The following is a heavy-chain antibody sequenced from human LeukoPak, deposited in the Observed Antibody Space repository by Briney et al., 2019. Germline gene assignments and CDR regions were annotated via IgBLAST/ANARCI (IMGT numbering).Heavy chain of an antibody. CDR1: GFTFSSYA. CDR3: ARARDRGYFQH. J-gene: IGHJ1*01. V-gene: IGHV3-30-3*01. D-gene: IGHD3-10*01. CDR2: ISYDGSNK. Sequence: GRSLRLSCAASGFTFSSYAMHWVRQAPGKGLEWVAVISYDGSNKYYADSVKGRFTISRDNSKNTLYLQMNSLRAEDTAVYYCARARDRGYFQHWGQGTLVTVSS.